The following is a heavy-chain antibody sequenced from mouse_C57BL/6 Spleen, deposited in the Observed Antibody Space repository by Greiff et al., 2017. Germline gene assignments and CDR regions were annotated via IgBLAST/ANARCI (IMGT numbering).Heavy chain of an antibody. J-gene: IGHJ3*01. V-gene: IGHV1-75*01. CDR3: ARDFITTARGWFAY. Sequence: QVQLQQSGPELVKPGASVKISCKASGYTFTDYYINWVKQRPGQGLEWIGWIFPGSGSTYYNEKFKGKATLTVDKSSSTAYMLLSSLTSEDSAVYFCARDFITTARGWFAYWGQGTLVTVSA. D-gene: IGHD1-1*01. CDR2: IFPGSGST. CDR1: GYTFTDYY.